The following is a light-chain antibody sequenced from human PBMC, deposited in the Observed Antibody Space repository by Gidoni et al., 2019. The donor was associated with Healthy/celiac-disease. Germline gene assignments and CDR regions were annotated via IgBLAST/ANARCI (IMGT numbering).Light chain of an antibody. V-gene: IGLV1-44*01. Sequence: QSVLTQPPSASGTPGQRVTISCSGSSPNIGSNTVNWYQQLPGTAPKVLIYSNNQRPSGVPDRFSGSKSGTSASLAISGLQSEDEADYYCAAWDDSLNDVVFGGGTKVTVL. J-gene: IGLJ2*01. CDR3: AAWDDSLNDVV. CDR2: SNN. CDR1: SPNIGSNT.